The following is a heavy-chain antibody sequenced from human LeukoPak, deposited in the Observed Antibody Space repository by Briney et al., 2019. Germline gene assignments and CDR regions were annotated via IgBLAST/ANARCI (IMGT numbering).Heavy chain of an antibody. CDR2: SYYSGRT. V-gene: IGHV4-39*01. CDR1: GGSISSSSYY. J-gene: IGHJ4*02. CDR3: ARHFEGVFDY. Sequence: SETLSLSCTVSGGSISSSSYYWGWNRQPQGKGLEWFGSSYYSGRTYYNPSLRSRVTSSVNTSKNQFSLKLSSVTAADTAVYYCARHFEGVFDYWGQGTLVTVSS. D-gene: IGHD3-9*01.